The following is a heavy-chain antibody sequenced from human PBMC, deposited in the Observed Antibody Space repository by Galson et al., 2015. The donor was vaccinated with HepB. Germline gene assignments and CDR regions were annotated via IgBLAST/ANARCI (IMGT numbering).Heavy chain of an antibody. CDR3: AMVQEYYYYGMDV. J-gene: IGHJ6*02. V-gene: IGHV4-30-4*01. CDR1: GGSISSGDYY. D-gene: IGHD3-10*01. Sequence: TLSLTCTVSGGSISSGDYYWSWIRQPPGKGLEWIGYIYYSGSTYYNPSLKSRVTISVDTSKNQFSLKLSSVTAADTAVYYCAMVQEYYYYGMDVWGQGTTVTVSS. CDR2: IYYSGST.